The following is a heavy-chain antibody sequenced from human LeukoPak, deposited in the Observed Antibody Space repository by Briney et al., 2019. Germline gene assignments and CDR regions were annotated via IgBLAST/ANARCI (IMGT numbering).Heavy chain of an antibody. V-gene: IGHV1-69*13. CDR1: GGTFSSYA. CDR3: ARDPGYCSGGSCYPSYYYYGMDV. CDR2: IIPIFCTA. D-gene: IGHD2-15*01. J-gene: IGHJ6*02. Sequence: ASVKVSCKASGGTFSSYAISWVRQAPGQGLEWMGGIIPIFCTANYAQKFQGRVTITADESTSTAYMELSSLRSEDTAVYYCARDPGYCSGGSCYPSYYYYGMDVWGQGTTVTVSS.